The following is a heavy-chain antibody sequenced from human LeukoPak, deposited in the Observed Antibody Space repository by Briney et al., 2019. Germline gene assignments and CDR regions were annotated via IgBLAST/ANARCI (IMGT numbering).Heavy chain of an antibody. CDR3: ARGHFGLDV. J-gene: IGHJ6*02. CDR2: ISTSGTYT. Sequence: GGSLRLSCAASGFTFSDHYMSWIRQAPGKGLEWVSYISTSGTYTNYADSLKGRFTISRDNAKNSLYLEMNSLRAEDTAVYYCARGHFGLDVWGQGTTVTVSS. V-gene: IGHV3-11*06. CDR1: GFTFSDHY.